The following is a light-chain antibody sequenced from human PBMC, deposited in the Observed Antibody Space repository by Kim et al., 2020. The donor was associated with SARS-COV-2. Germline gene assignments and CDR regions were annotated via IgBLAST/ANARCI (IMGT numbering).Light chain of an antibody. Sequence: DIQMTQSPSSLSASVGDRVTITCRTSQSISRYLNWYQQKPGKAPKLLIFAASSLESGVPARFSGSGSGTDFTLTISSLQPEDFATCYCQESHSTPPYTFGQGTKLEIK. V-gene: IGKV1-39*01. CDR2: AAS. CDR1: QSISRY. CDR3: QESHSTPPYT. J-gene: IGKJ2*01.